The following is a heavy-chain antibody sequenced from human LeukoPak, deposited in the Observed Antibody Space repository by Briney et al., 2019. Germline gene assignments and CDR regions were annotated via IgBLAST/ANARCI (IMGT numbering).Heavy chain of an antibody. CDR2: INPSGGTT. V-gene: IGHV1-46*01. Sequence: GASVKVSCKASGYTFTSYYMHWVRQAPGQGLEWMGIINPSGGTTNYAQKFQGRVTITADKSTSTAYMELSSLRSEDTAVYYCARTGSSRFDYWGQGTLVTVSS. J-gene: IGHJ4*02. D-gene: IGHD1-26*01. CDR1: GYTFTSYY. CDR3: ARTGSSRFDY.